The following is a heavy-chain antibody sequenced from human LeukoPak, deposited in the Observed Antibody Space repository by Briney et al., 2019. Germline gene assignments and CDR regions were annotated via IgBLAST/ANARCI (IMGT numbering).Heavy chain of an antibody. CDR1: GGSFSGYY. Sequence: SETLSLTCAVYGGSFSGYYWSWIRQPPGKGLEWIGEINHSGSTNYNPSLKSQVTISVDTSKNQFSLKLSSVTAADTAVYYCARGITMVRGADLWGQGTLVTVSS. CDR2: INHSGST. CDR3: ARGITMVRGADL. D-gene: IGHD3-10*01. V-gene: IGHV4-34*01. J-gene: IGHJ4*02.